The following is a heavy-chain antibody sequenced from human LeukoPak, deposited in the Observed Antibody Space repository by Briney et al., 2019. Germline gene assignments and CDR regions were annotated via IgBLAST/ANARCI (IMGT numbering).Heavy chain of an antibody. V-gene: IGHV4-4*07. J-gene: IGHJ2*01. CDR2: IYTSGST. D-gene: IGHD6-13*01. CDR3: ARDHRGAAARDWYFDL. Sequence: SETLSLTCTVSGGSISSYYWSWIRQPAGKGLEWIGRIYTSGSTNYNPSLKSRVTMSVDTSKNQFSLKLSSVTAADTAVYYCARDHRGAAARDWYFDLWGRGTLVTVSS. CDR1: GGSISSYY.